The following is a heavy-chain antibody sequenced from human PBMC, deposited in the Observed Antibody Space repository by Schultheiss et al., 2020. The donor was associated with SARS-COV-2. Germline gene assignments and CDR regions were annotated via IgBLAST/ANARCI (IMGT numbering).Heavy chain of an antibody. CDR2: ISSNGVST. CDR1: GFTFTSYA. CDR3: VKRGMQWELLSNWCFDL. Sequence: GGSLRLSCAASGFTFTSYAMHWVRQAPAKGLEYVSAISSNGVSTYYADSVKGRFTISRDNSKNTLYLQMSSLRPEDTAIYYCVKRGMQWELLSNWCFDLWGRGTLVTVSS. D-gene: IGHD1-26*01. J-gene: IGHJ2*01. V-gene: IGHV3-64D*06.